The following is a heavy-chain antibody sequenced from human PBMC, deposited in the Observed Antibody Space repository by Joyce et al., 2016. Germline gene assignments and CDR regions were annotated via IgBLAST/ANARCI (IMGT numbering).Heavy chain of an antibody. J-gene: IGHJ4*02. CDR2: INTKTGYP. V-gene: IGHV7-4-1*02. Sequence: QVQLVQSGSELKKPGASVKVSCKASGYMFTYYAINWVRQAPGQGLEWMGWINTKTGYPTYAQGFRRRFVFSLDTSVSTAYLQISSLKADDTAVYYCARDFGDGDYWGQGTLVTVSS. D-gene: IGHD4-17*01. CDR1: GYMFTYYA. CDR3: ARDFGDGDY.